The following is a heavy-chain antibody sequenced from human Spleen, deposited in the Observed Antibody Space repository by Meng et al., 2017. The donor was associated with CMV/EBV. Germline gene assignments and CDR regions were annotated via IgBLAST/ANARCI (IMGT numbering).Heavy chain of an antibody. CDR1: GFSIDNSG. J-gene: IGHJ4*02. CDR2: TNWNGETT. Sequence: ATGFSIDNSGMIWVRQTPGKGMEWVSSTNWNGETTSYADSVKGRFTISRDNAKNSLYLEMNNLRAEDTAFYYCARVLYDLWTGYFDNWGQGSLVTVSS. V-gene: IGHV3-20*03. D-gene: IGHD3-3*01. CDR3: ARVLYDLWTGYFDN.